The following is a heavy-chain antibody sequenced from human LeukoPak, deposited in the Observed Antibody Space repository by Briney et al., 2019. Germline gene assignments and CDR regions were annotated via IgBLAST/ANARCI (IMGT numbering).Heavy chain of an antibody. Sequence: GGSLRLSCAASGFTVSSNYMSWVRQAPGKGLEWVSAISGSGGSTYYADSVKGRFTISRDNSKNTLYLQMNSLRAEDTAVYYCAKSFADQLLSDYWGQGTLVTVSS. CDR1: GFTVSSNY. V-gene: IGHV3-23*01. CDR2: ISGSGGST. D-gene: IGHD2-2*01. J-gene: IGHJ4*02. CDR3: AKSFADQLLSDY.